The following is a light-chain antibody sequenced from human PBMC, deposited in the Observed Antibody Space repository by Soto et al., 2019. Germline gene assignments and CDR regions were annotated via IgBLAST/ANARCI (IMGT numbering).Light chain of an antibody. Sequence: EIVLTQSPGTLSLSPGERATLSCRASQSVSTRSLAWYQQKPDQAPRLLISGASSRAADIPDRFSGSGSGTDFTLTINRLEPEDFAVYYCQQYDGSPRTFGQGTKVE. J-gene: IGKJ1*01. CDR3: QQYDGSPRT. CDR1: QSVSTRS. CDR2: GAS. V-gene: IGKV3-20*01.